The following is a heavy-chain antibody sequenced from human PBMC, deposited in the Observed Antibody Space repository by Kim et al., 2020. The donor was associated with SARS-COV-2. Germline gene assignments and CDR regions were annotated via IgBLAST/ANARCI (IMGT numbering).Heavy chain of an antibody. Sequence: SETLSLTCAVSGGSISSSNWWCWVRQPPGKLLELTGEIYHSGSTNYNPSLKSRVTISVDKSKNQFSLQLSSVTAADTAVYYCAGVSASITMIVVVRAYYYYVMDVWGQGTTVAVSS. CDR2: IYHSGST. V-gene: IGHV4-4*02. CDR1: GGSISSSNW. CDR3: AGVSASITMIVVVRAYYYYVMDV. D-gene: IGHD3-22*01. J-gene: IGHJ6*02.